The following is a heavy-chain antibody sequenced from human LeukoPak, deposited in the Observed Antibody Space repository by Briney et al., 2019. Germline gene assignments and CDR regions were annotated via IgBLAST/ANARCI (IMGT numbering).Heavy chain of an antibody. J-gene: IGHJ5*02. CDR2: IKQDGSEI. Sequence: GGSLRLSCAASGFTFSSYWMSWVRQAPGKGLEWVANIKQDGSEIWYVDSVKGRFTISRDNAQNSLYLQMNSLRVEDTAVYYCARGSFGYCSGGSCSWFDPWGQGTLVTVSS. CDR3: ARGSFGYCSGGSCSWFDP. V-gene: IGHV3-7*01. D-gene: IGHD2-15*01. CDR1: GFTFSSYW.